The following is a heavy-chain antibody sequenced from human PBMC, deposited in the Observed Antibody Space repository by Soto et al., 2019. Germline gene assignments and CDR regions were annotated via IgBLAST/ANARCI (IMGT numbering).Heavy chain of an antibody. Sequence: GGSLRLSCAASGFTFSSYAMSWVRQAPGKGLEWVSAISGSGGSTYYADPVKGRFTISRDNSKNTLYLQMNSLRAEDTAVYYCAKSFWGYYDSSGYPDWGQGTLVTVSS. CDR1: GFTFSSYA. V-gene: IGHV3-23*01. J-gene: IGHJ4*02. D-gene: IGHD3-22*01. CDR3: AKSFWGYYDSSGYPD. CDR2: ISGSGGST.